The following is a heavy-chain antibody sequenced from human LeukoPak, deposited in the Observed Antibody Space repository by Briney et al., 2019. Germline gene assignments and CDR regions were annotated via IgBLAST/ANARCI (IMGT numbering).Heavy chain of an antibody. Sequence: TGGSLRLSCAASGFTFSSYSMNWVRQAPGKGLEWVSSISSSSSYIYYADSVKGRFTISRDNAKNSLYLQMNSLRAEDTAVYYCAKGRAIDVLRYFDWLLYFDYWGQGTLVTVSS. CDR1: GFTFSSYS. V-gene: IGHV3-21*04. CDR2: ISSSSSYI. CDR3: AKGRAIDVLRYFDWLLYFDY. J-gene: IGHJ4*02. D-gene: IGHD3-9*01.